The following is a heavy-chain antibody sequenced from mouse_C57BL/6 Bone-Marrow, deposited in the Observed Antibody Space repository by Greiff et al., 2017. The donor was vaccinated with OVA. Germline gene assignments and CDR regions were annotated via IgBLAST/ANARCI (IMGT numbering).Heavy chain of an antibody. D-gene: IGHD5-1-1*01. J-gene: IGHJ4*01. CDR3: TIIPYYYAMDY. V-gene: IGHV5-9-1*02. CDR1: GFTFSSYA. CDR2: ISSGGDYI. Sequence: EVHLVESGEGLVKPGGSLKLSCAASGFTFSSYAMSWVRQTPEKRLEWVAYISSGGDYIYYADPVKGRFTISRDNARNTLYLQMSSLKSEDTAMYYCTIIPYYYAMDYWGQGTSVTVSS.